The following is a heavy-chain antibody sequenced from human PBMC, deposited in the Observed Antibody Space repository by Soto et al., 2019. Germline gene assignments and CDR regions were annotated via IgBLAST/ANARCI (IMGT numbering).Heavy chain of an antibody. J-gene: IGHJ4*02. Sequence: SETLSLTCTVSGGSISSYYWSWIRQPPGKGLEWIGYIYYSGSTNYNPSLKSRVTISVDTSKNQFSLKLSSVTAADTAVYYCARDGGVVRSFDYWGQGTLVTVSS. D-gene: IGHD3-16*01. CDR3: ARDGGVVRSFDY. V-gene: IGHV4-59*12. CDR2: IYYSGST. CDR1: GGSISSYY.